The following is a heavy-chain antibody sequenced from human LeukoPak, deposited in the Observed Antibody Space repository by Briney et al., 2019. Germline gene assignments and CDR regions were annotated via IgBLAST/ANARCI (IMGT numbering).Heavy chain of an antibody. CDR1: GFTFSSYA. CDR3: AKGKNWGDHYGMDV. V-gene: IGHV3-23*01. Sequence: PGGSLRLSCAASGFTFSSYAMSWVRQAPGKGLECVSVIDSSGGSTYSADSVKGRFTISRDNSKNTLYLQMNSLRAEDTAVYYCAKGKNWGDHYGMDVWGQGTTVTVSS. CDR2: IDSSGGST. J-gene: IGHJ6*02. D-gene: IGHD7-27*01.